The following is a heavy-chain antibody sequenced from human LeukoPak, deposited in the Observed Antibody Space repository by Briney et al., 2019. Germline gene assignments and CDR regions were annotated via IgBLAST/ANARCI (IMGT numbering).Heavy chain of an antibody. CDR3: ARGGYDYSNPFDY. Sequence: PSETLSLTCTVSGGSISSYYWSWIRQPPGKGLEWIGYIYYSGSTNYNPSLKSRVTISVDTSKNQFSPKLSSVTAADTAVYYCARGGYDYSNPFDYWGQGTLVTVSS. J-gene: IGHJ4*02. V-gene: IGHV4-59*01. CDR1: GGSISSYY. CDR2: IYYSGST. D-gene: IGHD4-11*01.